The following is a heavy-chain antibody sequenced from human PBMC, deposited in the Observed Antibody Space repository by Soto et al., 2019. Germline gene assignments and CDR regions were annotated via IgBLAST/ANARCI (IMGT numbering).Heavy chain of an antibody. CDR3: AIRAQYGGNPAYFDY. V-gene: IGHV4-39*01. CDR1: GGYISSSSYY. CDR2: IYYSGST. Sequence: QLQLQESGPGLVKPSETLSLTCTVSGGYISSSSYYWGWIRQPPGKGLEWIGSIYYSGSTYYNPSLNSRVTISVDSSKNQFTLKLSSLTAAETPVYYCAIRAQYGGNPAYFDYWGQGTLVTSSS. D-gene: IGHD2-15*01. J-gene: IGHJ4*02.